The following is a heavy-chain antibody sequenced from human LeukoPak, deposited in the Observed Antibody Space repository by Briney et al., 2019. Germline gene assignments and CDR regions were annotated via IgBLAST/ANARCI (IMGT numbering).Heavy chain of an antibody. CDR1: GGSISTYH. CDR3: ARDKQHSYGRYFDH. V-gene: IGHV4-59*01. Sequence: SETLSLTCTVSGGSISTYHWNWIRKSPGKGLEWNGYMQSTGNSNYNPSLKSRVTMSVDMSRNQIVLNLSSVTAADTAVYFCARDKQHSYGRYFDHWGQGTLVTVSS. CDR2: MQSTGNS. D-gene: IGHD5-18*01. J-gene: IGHJ4*02.